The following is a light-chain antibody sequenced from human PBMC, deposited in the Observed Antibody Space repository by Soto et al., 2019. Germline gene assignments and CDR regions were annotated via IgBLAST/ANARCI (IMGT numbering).Light chain of an antibody. Sequence: DIQMTQSTSSLSASVGDRITITCRASQSISSYLNWYQQKPGKAPKLLIYAASSLQSGVPSRFSGSGSGTDFTLTIRSLQLDDFATYYCQQSYRTPYPFGQGTKVDI. CDR2: AAS. CDR3: QQSYRTPYP. V-gene: IGKV1-39*01. J-gene: IGKJ2*01. CDR1: QSISSY.